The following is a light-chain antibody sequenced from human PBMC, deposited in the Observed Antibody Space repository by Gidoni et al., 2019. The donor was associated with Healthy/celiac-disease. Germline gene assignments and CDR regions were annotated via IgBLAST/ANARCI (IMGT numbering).Light chain of an antibody. J-gene: IGLJ2*01. Sequence: QSVLTHPASASGPPGQRVTISGFGSSTNIGSNYVYWYQHLPGTAPKLLIYRNKQRPSGVPARFSGSKSGTSASLAISGLRSEDEADYYCAAWDDGLSGPVFGGGTKLTVL. CDR3: AAWDDGLSGPV. V-gene: IGLV1-47*01. CDR2: RNK. CDR1: STNIGSNY.